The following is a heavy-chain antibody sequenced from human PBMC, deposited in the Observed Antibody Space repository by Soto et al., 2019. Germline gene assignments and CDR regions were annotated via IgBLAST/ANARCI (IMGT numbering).Heavy chain of an antibody. Sequence: SETLSLTCAVSGGSISSSDWWSWVRQPPGKGLEWIGEIYHSGSTNYNPSLKSRVTISVDKSKNQFSLKLSSVTAADTAVYYCARVLSDYGDLHFDYWGQGTLVTVSS. CDR2: IYHSGST. CDR1: GGSISSSDW. J-gene: IGHJ4*02. CDR3: ARVLSDYGDLHFDY. D-gene: IGHD4-17*01. V-gene: IGHV4-4*02.